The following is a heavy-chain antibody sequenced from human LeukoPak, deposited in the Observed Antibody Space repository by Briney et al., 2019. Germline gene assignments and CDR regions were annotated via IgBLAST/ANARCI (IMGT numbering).Heavy chain of an antibody. V-gene: IGHV1-2*02. D-gene: IGHD3-10*01. CDR3: ARVRGSGSYYESYYFDY. CDR1: GYTFTGYY. J-gene: IGHJ4*02. Sequence: GASVKVSCKASGYTFTGYYMHWVRQAPGQGLEWMGWINPNSGGTNYAQKFQGRATMTRDTSISTAYMELSRLRSDDTAVYYCARVRGSGSYYESYYFDYWGQGTLVTVSS. CDR2: INPNSGGT.